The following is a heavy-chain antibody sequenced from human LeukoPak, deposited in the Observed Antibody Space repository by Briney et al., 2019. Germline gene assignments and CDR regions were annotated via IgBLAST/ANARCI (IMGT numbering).Heavy chain of an antibody. CDR3: ARGTWDDFWSGYYSNYFDY. D-gene: IGHD3-3*01. Sequence: PSETLSLTCTVSGGSISSSSYYWGWIRQPPGQGLEWIGSIYYSGSTYYNPSLKSRVTISVDTSKNQFSLKLSSVTAADTAVYYCARGTWDDFWSGYYSNYFDYWGQGTLVTVSS. CDR1: GGSISSSSYY. CDR2: IYYSGST. J-gene: IGHJ4*02. V-gene: IGHV4-39*07.